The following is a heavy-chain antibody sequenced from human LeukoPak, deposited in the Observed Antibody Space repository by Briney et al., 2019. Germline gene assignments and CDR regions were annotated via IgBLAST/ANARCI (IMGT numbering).Heavy chain of an antibody. V-gene: IGHV4-59*01. CDR2: IYYSGST. CDR3: ARDRPYSSSSGGFDY. D-gene: IGHD6-6*01. J-gene: IGHJ4*02. Sequence: PSETLSLTCTVSGGSISSYYWSWIRQPPGKGLEWIGYIYYSGSTNYNPSLKSRVTISVDTSKNQFSLKLSSVTAADTAVHYCARDRPYSSSSGGFDYWGQGTLVTVSS. CDR1: GGSISSYY.